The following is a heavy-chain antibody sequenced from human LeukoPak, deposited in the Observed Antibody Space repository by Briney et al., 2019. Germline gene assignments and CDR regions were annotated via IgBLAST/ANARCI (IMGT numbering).Heavy chain of an antibody. V-gene: IGHV3-7*03. CDR3: LRDEYRAWGS. CDR1: GFIFGNHW. J-gene: IGHJ5*02. D-gene: IGHD4-11*01. CDR2: IKEDGSEK. Sequence: GGSLRLSCVASGFIFGNHWMGWVRQAPGKGLEWVADIKEDGSEKTYVDSVRGRFTISRDNAQTALYLQMNNLRPEDTAVYYCLRDEYRAWGSWGQGTLVTVSS.